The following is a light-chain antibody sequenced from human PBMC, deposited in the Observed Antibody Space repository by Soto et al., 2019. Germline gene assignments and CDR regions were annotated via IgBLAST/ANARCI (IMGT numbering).Light chain of an antibody. Sequence: QSVLTQPASVSGSPGQSITISCTGTSIDVGNYNLVSWYPQHPGKAPKLMIYEGSKRPSGVSNRFSGSKSGNTASLTISGLQAEDEADYYCCSYTGSSTFVFGTGTKLTVL. V-gene: IGLV2-23*01. J-gene: IGLJ1*01. CDR3: CSYTGSSTFV. CDR1: SIDVGNYNL. CDR2: EGS.